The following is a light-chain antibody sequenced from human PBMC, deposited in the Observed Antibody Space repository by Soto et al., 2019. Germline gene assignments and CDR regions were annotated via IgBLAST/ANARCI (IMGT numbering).Light chain of an antibody. CDR3: SSYTSSITHV. CDR1: SSDVGGYNY. J-gene: IGLJ1*01. CDR2: DVS. V-gene: IGLV2-14*01. Sequence: QSALTQPASVSGSPGQSITISCTGTSSDVGGYNYVSWHQQHPGKAPKLLIYDVSSRPSGVSNRFSASKSGNTASLTISGLQAEGEADYYCSSYTSSITHVFGTGTKVTVL.